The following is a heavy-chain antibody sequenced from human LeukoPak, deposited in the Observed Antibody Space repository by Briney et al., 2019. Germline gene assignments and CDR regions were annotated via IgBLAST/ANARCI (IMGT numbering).Heavy chain of an antibody. D-gene: IGHD3-10*01. CDR2: INPNSGGT. CDR1: GYTFTGYY. Sequence: GASVKVSCEASGYTFTGYYMHWVRQAPGQGLEWMGWINPNSGGTNYAQKFQGRVTMTRDTSISTAYMDLSRMTSDDTAVYYCARVRPRIDGSGTSYLRLYYFDYWGQGTLVTVSS. CDR3: ARVRPRIDGSGTSYLRLYYFDY. J-gene: IGHJ4*02. V-gene: IGHV1-2*02.